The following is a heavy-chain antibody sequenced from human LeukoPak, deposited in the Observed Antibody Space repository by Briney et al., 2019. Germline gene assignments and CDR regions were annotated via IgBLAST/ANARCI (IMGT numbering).Heavy chain of an antibody. CDR1: GGSFSGYY. J-gene: IGHJ6*02. Sequence: SETLSLTCAVYGGSFSGYYWSWIRQPPGKGLEWIGEINHNGSTNYNPSLKSRVTISVDTSKNQFSLKLSSVTAAVTAVYYCARVISSSLASSWYRNYYYGMDVWGQGTTVTVSS. CDR3: ARVISSSLASSWYRNYYYGMDV. D-gene: IGHD6-13*01. CDR2: INHNGST. V-gene: IGHV4-34*01.